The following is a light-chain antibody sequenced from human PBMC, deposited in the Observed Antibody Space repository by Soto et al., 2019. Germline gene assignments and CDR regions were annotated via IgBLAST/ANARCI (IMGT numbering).Light chain of an antibody. V-gene: IGKV1-39*01. J-gene: IGKJ1*01. CDR2: AAS. CDR3: QQSYSSPRT. CDR1: QSIRRS. Sequence: DIKVNQSPASLSAYVADRVTITGRASQSIRRSLNWYQQKPGKAPKLLIYAASSLQSGVPSRFSGSGYGTDFTLTITSLQSEDFAIYYCQQSYSSPRTFGQGTKVDIK.